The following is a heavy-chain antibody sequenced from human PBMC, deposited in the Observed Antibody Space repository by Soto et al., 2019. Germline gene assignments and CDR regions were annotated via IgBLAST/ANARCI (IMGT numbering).Heavy chain of an antibody. CDR3: ARDHHYYDSSSYYGMDV. CDR2: ISSSSSYI. CDR1: GFTVGRYG. V-gene: IGHV3-21*01. Sequence: GGSRNLCRAAAGFTVGRYGMNLVRHAQGKGLEWVSSISSSSSYIYYADSVKGRFTISRDNAKNSLYLQMNSLRAEDTAVYYCARDHHYYDSSSYYGMDVWGQGPTV. D-gene: IGHD3-22*01. J-gene: IGHJ6*02.